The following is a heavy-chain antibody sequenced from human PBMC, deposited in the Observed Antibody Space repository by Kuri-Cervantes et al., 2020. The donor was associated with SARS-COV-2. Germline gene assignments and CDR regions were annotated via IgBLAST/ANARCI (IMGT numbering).Heavy chain of an antibody. V-gene: IGHV3-23*01. CDR2: ISGNADFT. D-gene: IGHD2-2*01. CDR1: GFSFSNFA. Sequence: GESLKISCAASGFSFSNFAMNWVRQAPGKGLEWVSLISGNADFTYYADSVKGRFTISRDNSKNTLCLQMNSLRAEDTAVYYCAKDRAIVVVPAAMSIGYWGQGTLVTVSS. J-gene: IGHJ4*02. CDR3: AKDRAIVVVPAAMSIGY.